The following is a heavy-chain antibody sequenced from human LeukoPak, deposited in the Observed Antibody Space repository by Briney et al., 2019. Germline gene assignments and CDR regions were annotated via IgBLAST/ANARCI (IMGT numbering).Heavy chain of an antibody. V-gene: IGHV4-34*01. CDR3: ARDETTPLPGAY. CDR2: INHSGST. Sequence: SETLSLTCAVYGWSFSGYYWNWIRQPPGKGLEWIGEINHSGSTHYNPSLKSRVPMSVDTSKNQFSMKLSSVTAADTAVYYCARDETTPLPGAYWGQGTLVTVSS. J-gene: IGHJ4*02. D-gene: IGHD4-17*01. CDR1: GWSFSGYY.